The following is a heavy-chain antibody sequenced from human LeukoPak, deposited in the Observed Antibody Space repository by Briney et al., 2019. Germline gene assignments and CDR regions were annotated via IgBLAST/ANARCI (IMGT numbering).Heavy chain of an antibody. CDR2: IYYSGST. V-gene: IGHV4-59*01. CDR1: SGSISDYY. J-gene: IGHJ4*02. D-gene: IGHD2/OR15-2a*01. CDR3: ARELKVGNTGYYFDY. Sequence: PSETLSLTCTVSSGSISDYYWSWIRQPPGKGLEWIGHIYYSGSTNYNPSLKSRVTILVDMSKNQFSLKMSSVTAADTAVYYCARELKVGNTGYYFDYWGQGTLVTVSS.